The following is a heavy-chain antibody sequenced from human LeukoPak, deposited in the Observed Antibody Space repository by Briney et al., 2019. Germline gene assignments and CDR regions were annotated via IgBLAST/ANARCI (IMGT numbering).Heavy chain of an antibody. V-gene: IGHV1-2*02. J-gene: IGHJ4*02. CDR2: INPSSGGT. CDR3: ARAIGYCTNGVCYLGY. D-gene: IGHD2-8*01. CDR1: GYSFTGYY. Sequence: ASVKVSCKASGYSFTGYYMHWVRQAPGQGLEWMGWINPSSGGTNYAQKFQGRVTMTSDTSTSTAYMELSRLRSDDTAVYYCARAIGYCTNGVCYLGYWGQGTLVTVSS.